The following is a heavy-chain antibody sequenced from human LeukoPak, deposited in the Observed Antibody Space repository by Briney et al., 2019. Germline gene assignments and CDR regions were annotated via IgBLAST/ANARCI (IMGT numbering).Heavy chain of an antibody. CDR1: GFTFSSYA. D-gene: IGHD5-24*01. V-gene: IGHV3-33*08. J-gene: IGHJ6*02. CDR3: ARGHSELQATSYYYYGMDV. Sequence: GGSLRLSCAASGFTFSSYAMHWVRQAPGKGLEWVAVIWYDGSNKYYADSVKGRFTISRDNSKNTLYLQMNSLRGEDTAVYYCARGHSELQATSYYYYGMDVWAKGPRSPSP. CDR2: IWYDGSNK.